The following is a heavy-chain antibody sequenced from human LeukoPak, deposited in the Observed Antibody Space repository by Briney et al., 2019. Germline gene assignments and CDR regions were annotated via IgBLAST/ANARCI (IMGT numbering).Heavy chain of an antibody. Sequence: PSETLSLTCTVSGGSISSYYWSWIRQPPGKGLEWIGYINYSGSTNCNPSLKSRVTISVDTSKNQFSLKLSSVTAADTAVYYCARVNFDWFTLDYWGQGTLVTVSS. CDR2: INYSGST. CDR3: ARVNFDWFTLDY. CDR1: GGSISSYY. V-gene: IGHV4-59*12. J-gene: IGHJ4*02. D-gene: IGHD3-9*01.